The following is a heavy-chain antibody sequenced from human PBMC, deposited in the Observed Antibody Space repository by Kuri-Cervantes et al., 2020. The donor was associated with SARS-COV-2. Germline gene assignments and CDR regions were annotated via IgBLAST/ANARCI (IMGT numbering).Heavy chain of an antibody. CDR3: ASSPLGGGIDY. Sequence: ASVKVSCKASGDTFSTYSITWVRQAPGQGLEWMGWINPNSGGTNYAQKFQGRVTMTRDTYISTAYMELSRLRSDDTAVYYCASSPLGGGIDYWGQGTLVTVSS. J-gene: IGHJ4*02. V-gene: IGHV1-2*02. CDR1: GDTFSTYS. CDR2: INPNSGGT. D-gene: IGHD1-26*01.